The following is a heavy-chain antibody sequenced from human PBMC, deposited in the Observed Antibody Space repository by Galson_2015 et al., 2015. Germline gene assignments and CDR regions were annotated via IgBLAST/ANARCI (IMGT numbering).Heavy chain of an antibody. CDR3: AKGRALQVWFGDDY. V-gene: IGHV3-23*01. CDR2: ISGNGANT. J-gene: IGHJ4*02. CDR1: GLTFTNYA. D-gene: IGHD5-18*01. Sequence: SLRLSCAASGLTFTNYAMSWVRQAPGKGLEWVSAISGNGANTYYADSVKGRFTISRDNSKNTLYLQMNSLRAEDTAVYYCAKGRALQVWFGDDYWGQGTLVPVSS.